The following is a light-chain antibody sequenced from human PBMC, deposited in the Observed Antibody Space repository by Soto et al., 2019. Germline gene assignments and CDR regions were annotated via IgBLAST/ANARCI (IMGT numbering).Light chain of an antibody. J-gene: IGKJ5*01. CDR3: QQRRNSRRT. Sequence: EIVMTQSPATLSVSPGERATLSCRASQSVSSNLAWYQQKPGQAPRLLIYDASNRATGIPARFSGSGSGTDFSLTISSLEPEDFAVYYWQQRRNSRRTFGQGTRLQI. CDR2: DAS. V-gene: IGKV3-11*01. CDR1: QSVSSN.